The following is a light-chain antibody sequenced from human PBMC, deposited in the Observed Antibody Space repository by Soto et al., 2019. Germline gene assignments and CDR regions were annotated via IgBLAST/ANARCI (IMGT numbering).Light chain of an antibody. CDR1: QGVSSGY. J-gene: IGKJ5*01. CDR2: GAT. CDR3: QQYGSSPIT. V-gene: IGKV3-20*01. Sequence: EIVLTQAPGTLSLSPGERGTLSCRATQGVSSGYLAWYQQKPGQAPRLLIYGATGRATGIPDRFSGSGSGTDFTLIISRVEPEDSAVYYCQQYGSSPITFGQGTRLEIK.